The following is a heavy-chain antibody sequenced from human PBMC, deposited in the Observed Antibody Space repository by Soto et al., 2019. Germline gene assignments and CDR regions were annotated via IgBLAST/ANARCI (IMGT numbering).Heavy chain of an antibody. D-gene: IGHD3-10*01. V-gene: IGHV4-4*02. CDR1: GGSISTSNW. Sequence: PSETLSLTCAVSGGSISTSNWWSWVRQPPGKGLEWIGEVYHSGSTNYNPSFKSRVTISVDKSKNQFSLKLSSVTAADTAVYYCARDGGQLGEYYFDYWGQGTLVTSPQ. J-gene: IGHJ4*02. CDR3: ARDGGQLGEYYFDY. CDR2: VYHSGST.